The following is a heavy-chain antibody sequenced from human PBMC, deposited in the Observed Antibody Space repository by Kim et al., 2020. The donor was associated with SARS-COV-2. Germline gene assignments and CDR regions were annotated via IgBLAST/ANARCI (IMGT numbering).Heavy chain of an antibody. D-gene: IGHD5-12*01. CDR1: GGSFSTYA. Sequence: SVKVSCKASGGSFSTYAISWVRQAPGQGFAWMGRIIPILGIPSYAQKFQGRVTNTADKSTSIAYMELSSLRSEDTAMYYCAREDGYNKEINWFDPWGQGTLVTVSS. J-gene: IGHJ5*02. CDR3: AREDGYNKEINWFDP. V-gene: IGHV1-69*04. CDR2: IIPILGIP.